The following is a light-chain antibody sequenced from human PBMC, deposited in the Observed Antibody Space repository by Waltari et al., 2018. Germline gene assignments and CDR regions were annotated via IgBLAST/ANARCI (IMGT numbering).Light chain of an antibody. Sequence: QSVLTQPPSASETPGQRVTIPCSGSISNLGSNYLYWYQQVPGAAPSLLIYRNNQRPSGVPDRFSGSKFGTSASLAIDGLRSEDEAVYYCASWDDSHYVFGPGTKVTVL. CDR3: ASWDDSHYV. J-gene: IGLJ1*01. CDR1: ISNLGSNY. V-gene: IGLV1-47*01. CDR2: RNN.